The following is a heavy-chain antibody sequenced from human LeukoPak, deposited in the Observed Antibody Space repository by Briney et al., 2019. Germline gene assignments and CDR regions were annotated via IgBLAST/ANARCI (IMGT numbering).Heavy chain of an antibody. CDR3: ARVRKYCSSTSCYHQSFQH. Sequence: PSETLSLTCAVYGGSFSGYYWSWIRQPPGKGLEWIGEINHSGSTNYNPSLKSRVTISVDTSKNQFSLKLSSVTAADTAVYYCARVRKYCSSTSCYHQSFQHWGQGTLVTVSS. D-gene: IGHD2-2*01. V-gene: IGHV4-34*01. CDR1: GGSFSGYY. CDR2: INHSGST. J-gene: IGHJ1*01.